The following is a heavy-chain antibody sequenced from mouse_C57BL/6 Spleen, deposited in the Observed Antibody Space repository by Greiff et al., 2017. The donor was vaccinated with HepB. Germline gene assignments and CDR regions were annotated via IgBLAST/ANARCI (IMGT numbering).Heavy chain of an antibody. CDR3: ARRGQTAQAFYAMDY. V-gene: IGHV1-81*01. CDR1: GYTFTSYG. D-gene: IGHD3-2*02. J-gene: IGHJ4*01. CDR2: IYPRSGNT. Sequence: QVQLQQSGAELARPGASVKLSCKASGYTFTSYGISWVKQRTGQGLEWIGEIYPRSGNTYYNEKFKGKATLTADKSSSTAYMELRSLTSEDSAVYFCARRGQTAQAFYAMDYWGQGTSVTVSS.